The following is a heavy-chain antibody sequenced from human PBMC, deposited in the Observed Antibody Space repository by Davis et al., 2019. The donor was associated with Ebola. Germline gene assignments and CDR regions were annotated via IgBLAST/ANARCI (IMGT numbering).Heavy chain of an antibody. CDR3: ARRSYHLYYYYYGMDV. D-gene: IGHD1-26*01. Sequence: AASVKVSCKASGYTFTSYGISWVRQAPGQGLEWMGWISAYNGNTNYAQKLQGRVTMTPDTSTSTAYMELRSLRSDDTAVYYCARRSYHLYYYYYGMDVWGKGTTVTVSS. J-gene: IGHJ6*04. CDR1: GYTFTSYG. V-gene: IGHV1-18*04. CDR2: ISAYNGNT.